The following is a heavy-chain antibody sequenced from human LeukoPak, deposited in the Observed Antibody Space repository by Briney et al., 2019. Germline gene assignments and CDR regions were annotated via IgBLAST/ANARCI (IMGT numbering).Heavy chain of an antibody. CDR2: INPNSGGT. CDR1: GYTFTGYY. J-gene: IGHJ4*02. D-gene: IGHD3-3*01. V-gene: IGHV1-2*02. CDR3: ARGRDYDFWSGYYGY. Sequence: ASVKVSCKASGYTFTGYYMHWVRQAPGQGLEGMGWINPNSGGTNYAQKFQGRVTMTRDTSISTAYMELSRLRSDDTAVYYCARGRDYDFWSGYYGYWGQGTLVTVSS.